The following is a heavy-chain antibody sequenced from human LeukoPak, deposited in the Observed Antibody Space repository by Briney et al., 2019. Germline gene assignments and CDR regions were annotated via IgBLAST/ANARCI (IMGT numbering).Heavy chain of an antibody. CDR2: IYYSGST. CDR3: ARGGVNCSGGSCYVD. D-gene: IGHD2-15*01. Sequence: SETLSLTCTVSGGSISSSSYYWGWIRQPPGKGLEWIGSIYYSGSTYYNPSLKSRVTISVDTSKNQFSLKLSSVTAADTAVYYCARGGVNCSGGSCYVDWGQGTLVTVSS. J-gene: IGHJ4*02. V-gene: IGHV4-39*07. CDR1: GGSISSSSYY.